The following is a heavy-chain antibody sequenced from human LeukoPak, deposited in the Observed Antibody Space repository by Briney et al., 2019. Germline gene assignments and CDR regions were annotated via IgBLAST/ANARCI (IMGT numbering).Heavy chain of an antibody. D-gene: IGHD2-2*01. CDR3: ASERRVVSADPIEYYYYYMDV. J-gene: IGHJ6*03. Sequence: VASVTVSCKASGYTFTGYYMHWVRQAPGQGLEWMGWINPNSGGTNYAQKFQGRVTTTRDTSISTAYMELSRLRSDDTAVYYCASERRVVSADPIEYYYYYMDVWGKGTTVTVSS. CDR2: INPNSGGT. CDR1: GYTFTGYY. V-gene: IGHV1-2*02.